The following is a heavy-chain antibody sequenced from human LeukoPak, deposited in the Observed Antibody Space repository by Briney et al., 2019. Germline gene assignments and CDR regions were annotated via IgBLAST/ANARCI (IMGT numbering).Heavy chain of an antibody. CDR2: ISSSSSYI. J-gene: IGHJ4*02. V-gene: IGHV3-21*01. CDR3: ASYSDPIAAAGTGFDY. Sequence: GGSLRLSCAASGFTFSSYSMNWVRQAPGKGLEWVSSISSSSSYIYYADSVKGRFTISRDNAKISLYLQMNSLRAEDTAVYYCASYSDPIAAAGTGFDYWGQGTLVTVSS. CDR1: GFTFSSYS. D-gene: IGHD6-13*01.